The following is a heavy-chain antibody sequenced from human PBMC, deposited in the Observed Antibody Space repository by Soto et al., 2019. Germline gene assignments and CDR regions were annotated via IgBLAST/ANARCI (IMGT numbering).Heavy chain of an antibody. V-gene: IGHV3-23*01. D-gene: IGHD2-15*01. Sequence: EVQLLESGGGLVQPGGSLRLSCAASRFTFSSYAMTWVRQAPGKGLEWVSAISDSADSTYYADSVRGRFTVSRDNSKNTLYLQMNSLRAEDTAVYYCAKHCSGVSCLPRGQGTLVTVSS. J-gene: IGHJ4*02. CDR3: AKHCSGVSCLP. CDR1: RFTFSSYA. CDR2: ISDSADST.